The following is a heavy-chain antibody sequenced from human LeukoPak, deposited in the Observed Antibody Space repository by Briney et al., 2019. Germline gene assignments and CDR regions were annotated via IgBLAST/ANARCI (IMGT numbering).Heavy chain of an antibody. CDR1: GYTFTSYG. J-gene: IGHJ6*02. CDR3: ARDHGDTRYYYYGMDV. D-gene: IGHD4-17*01. CDR2: ISAYNGNT. V-gene: IGHV1-18*01. Sequence: ASVKVSCKASGYTFTSYGISWVRQAPGQGLEWMGWISAYNGNTNYAQKLQGRVTMTTDTSTSTAYMELSSLRSEDTAVYYCARDHGDTRYYYYGMDVWGQGTTVTVSS.